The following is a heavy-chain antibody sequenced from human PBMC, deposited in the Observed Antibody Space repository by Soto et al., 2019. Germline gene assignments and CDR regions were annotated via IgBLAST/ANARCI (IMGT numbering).Heavy chain of an antibody. V-gene: IGHV4-39*01. CDR2: IYYSGST. J-gene: IGHJ4*02. D-gene: IGHD6-13*01. CDR3: ARPLAAAGTYYFDY. Sequence: SETLSLTCTVSGSSINSSAYYWGWIRQPPGKGLEWIGSIYYSGSTYYNPSLKSRVTISVDTSKNQFSLKLSSVTAADTAVYYCARPLAAAGTYYFDYWGQGTLVTVSS. CDR1: GSSINSSAYY.